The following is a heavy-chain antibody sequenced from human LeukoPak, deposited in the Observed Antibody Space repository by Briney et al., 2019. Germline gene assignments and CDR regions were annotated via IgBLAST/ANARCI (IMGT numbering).Heavy chain of an antibody. Sequence: PGGSLRLSCSASGFSFSTYAMHWVRQAPGKGLEYVSGIISNGGSTYYADSVKGRFTSSRDNSKSTVYLQMSSLRGEDTAVYYCAKRIPYSSSWYYFDYWGQGTLVTVSS. D-gene: IGHD6-13*01. CDR3: AKRIPYSSSWYYFDY. CDR2: IISNGGST. CDR1: GFSFSTYA. V-gene: IGHV3-64D*06. J-gene: IGHJ4*02.